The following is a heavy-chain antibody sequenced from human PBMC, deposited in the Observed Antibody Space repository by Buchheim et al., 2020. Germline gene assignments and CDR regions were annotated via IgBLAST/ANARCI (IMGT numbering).Heavy chain of an antibody. CDR2: ITSSSSTI. CDR3: VSYFYGDHA. J-gene: IGHJ5*02. CDR1: GFTFSSYS. D-gene: IGHD4-17*01. Sequence: EVKMVESGGGLVQPGGSLRLSCAASGFTFSSYSMNWVRQAPGKGPEWVSYITSSSSTIHYADSVKGRFTISRDNAKNSLSLQMNSLRVEDTAIYYCVSYFYGDHAWGQGTL. V-gene: IGHV3-48*04.